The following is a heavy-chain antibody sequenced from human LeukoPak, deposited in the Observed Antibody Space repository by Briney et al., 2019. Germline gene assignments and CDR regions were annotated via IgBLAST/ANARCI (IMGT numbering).Heavy chain of an antibody. CDR3: ARSRSYGLNFFDN. CDR2: AYYGGST. J-gene: IGHJ4*02. D-gene: IGHD3/OR15-3a*01. V-gene: IGHV4-4*02. Sequence: SETLSLTCTVSGASVSSSNWWSWVRQPPGRRLKWIGEAYYGGSTNYNPSLDGRVTISVDKSKNQFSLKLNSVTAADTTMYFCARSRSYGLNFFDNWGQGTLVTVSS. CDR1: GASVSSSNW.